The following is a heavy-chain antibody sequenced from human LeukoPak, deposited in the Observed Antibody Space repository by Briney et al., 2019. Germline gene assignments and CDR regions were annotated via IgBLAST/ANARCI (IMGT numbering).Heavy chain of an antibody. CDR3: ARQLQRYYFDY. CDR2: VYTSGTT. D-gene: IGHD5-24*01. J-gene: IGHJ4*02. V-gene: IGHV4-4*09. CDR1: GGSFTSYY. Sequence: PSETLSLTCTVSGGSFTSYYWSWIRQPPGKELEWIGYVYTSGTTNYNPSLKLRVAISVDTSKNQFSLKLSSVTAADTAVYYCARQLQRYYFDYWGQGALDTVSS.